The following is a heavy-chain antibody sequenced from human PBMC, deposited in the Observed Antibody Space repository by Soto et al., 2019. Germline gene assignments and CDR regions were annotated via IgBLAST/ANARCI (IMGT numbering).Heavy chain of an antibody. CDR2: ISSSSSYI. V-gene: IGHV3-21*01. D-gene: IGHD6-19*01. CDR3: ARDNRDSSGWYPGDYYYGMEV. CDR1: GFTFSSYS. J-gene: IGHJ6*02. Sequence: PGGSLRLSCAASGFTFSSYSMNWVRQAPGKGLEWVSSISSSSSYIYYADSVKGRFTISRDSAKNSLYLQMNSLRAEDTAVYYCARDNRDSSGWYPGDYYYGMEVWGQGTTVTVSS.